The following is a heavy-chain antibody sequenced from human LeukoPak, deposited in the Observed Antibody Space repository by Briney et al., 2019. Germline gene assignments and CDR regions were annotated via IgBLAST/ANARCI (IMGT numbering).Heavy chain of an antibody. CDR1: GFSFSAST. J-gene: IGHJ4*02. V-gene: IGHV3-64*01. CDR3: ARVRADYYDSTGYYGPFDF. D-gene: IGHD3-22*01. CDR2: ISRNGGTT. Sequence: GGSLRLSCAASGFSFSASTMHWVRQAPGKGLESVSAISRNGGTTYYAKSVKGRFIISRDNSKNTLYLQMDSLRAEDMAVYYCARVRADYYDSTGYYGPFDFWGQGTLVTVSS.